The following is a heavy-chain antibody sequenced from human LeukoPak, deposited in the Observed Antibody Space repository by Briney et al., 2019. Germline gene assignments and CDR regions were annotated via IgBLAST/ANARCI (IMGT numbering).Heavy chain of an antibody. Sequence: ASVKVSCRASGYTFTGYGISWVRQATGQGLEWMGWMNPNSGNTGYAQKFQGRVTTTRNTSISTAYMELSSLRSEDTAVYYCARGQKMTTVPDYWGQGTLVTVSS. D-gene: IGHD4-17*01. V-gene: IGHV1-8*02. CDR3: ARGQKMTTVPDY. CDR1: GYTFTGYG. CDR2: MNPNSGNT. J-gene: IGHJ4*02.